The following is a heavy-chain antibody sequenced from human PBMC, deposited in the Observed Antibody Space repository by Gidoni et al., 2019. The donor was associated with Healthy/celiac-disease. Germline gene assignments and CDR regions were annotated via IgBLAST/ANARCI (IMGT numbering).Heavy chain of an antibody. V-gene: IGHV3-23*01. CDR1: GFTFSSYA. Sequence: EVQLLESGGGLVQPGGSLRLSCAASGFTFSSYAMSWVRQAPGKGLEWVSAISGSGGSTYYADSVKGRFTISRDNSKNTLYLQMNSLRAEDTAVYYCANGPDIVVVPAAMSGYYYYGMDVWGQGTTVTVSS. CDR2: ISGSGGST. J-gene: IGHJ6*02. D-gene: IGHD2-2*01. CDR3: ANGPDIVVVPAAMSGYYYYGMDV.